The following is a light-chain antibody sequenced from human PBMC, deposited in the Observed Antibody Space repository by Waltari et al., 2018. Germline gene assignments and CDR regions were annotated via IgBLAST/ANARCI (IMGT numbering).Light chain of an antibody. CDR1: QGFTTN. J-gene: IGKJ5*01. CDR2: GAS. CDR3: QQYNNWPPIT. V-gene: IGKV3-15*01. Sequence: EIVMTQSPATLAVSPGDGATLSCRASQGFTTNLAWYQQKPGQAPRLLIYGASTRATGIPGRFSGSGSGTEFTLTISSLQSEDFAVYYCQQYNNWPPITFGQGTRLEIK.